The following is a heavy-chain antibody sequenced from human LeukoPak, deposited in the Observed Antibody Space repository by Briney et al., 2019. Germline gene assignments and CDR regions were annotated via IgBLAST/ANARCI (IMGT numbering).Heavy chain of an antibody. D-gene: IGHD3-10*01. J-gene: IGHJ4*02. Sequence: PSETLSLTCAVSGGSISSGGYSWSWIRQPPGKGLEWIGYIYRSGSTYYNPSLKSRVTISVDRSKNQFSLKLSSVTAADTAVYYCARGRDAVYGIFDYWGQGTLVTVSS. CDR2: IYRSGST. V-gene: IGHV4-30-2*01. CDR3: ARGRDAVYGIFDY. CDR1: GGSISSGGYS.